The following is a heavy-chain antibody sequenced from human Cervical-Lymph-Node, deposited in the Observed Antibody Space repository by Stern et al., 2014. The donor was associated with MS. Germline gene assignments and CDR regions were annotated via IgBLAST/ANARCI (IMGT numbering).Heavy chain of an antibody. Sequence: VQLVESGTEVKKPGASVKVSCKASGYTLTIYYIHLVRQAPGQGLEWMGVNNPRGGRTTYAQKFQGRVTMTRDTSTSTAYMELSNLRSDDTAVYYCASGGEVDGGDVWGQGTTVTVFS. J-gene: IGHJ6*02. CDR2: NNPRGGRT. D-gene: IGHD2-15*01. CDR1: GYTLTIYY. CDR3: ASGGEVDGGDV. V-gene: IGHV1-46*01.